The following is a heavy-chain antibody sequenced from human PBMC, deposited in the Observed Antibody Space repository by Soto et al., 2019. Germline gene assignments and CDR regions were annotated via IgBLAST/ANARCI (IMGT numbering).Heavy chain of an antibody. CDR2: INYDGSTT. J-gene: IGHJ6*03. V-gene: IGHV3-74*01. CDR3: VASVVPAAKNYFHYYYMHV. D-gene: IGHD2-2*01. CDR1: GFTITPYW. Sequence: GGSLRLSCAASGFTITPYWMHWVRLVPGKGLVWVSRINYDGSTTDYADPVKGRFTISRDNDRNTLYLQVSSLRAEDSAVYYCVASVVPAAKNYFHYYYMHVWGKGTTVTVSS.